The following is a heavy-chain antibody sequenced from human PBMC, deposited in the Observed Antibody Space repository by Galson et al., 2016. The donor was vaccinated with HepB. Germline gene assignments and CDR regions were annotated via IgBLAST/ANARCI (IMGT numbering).Heavy chain of an antibody. CDR3: ARVRDEYNSGCHVNDY. D-gene: IGHD1-1*01. CDR2: ISYDGNDE. V-gene: IGHV3-30*09. Sequence: SLRLSCAASGFAFRSFSMQWVRQAPGKGLEWVSIISYDGNDEYYADSVRGRFATSRDNSKNTLYLQMSSLRPDDTAVYYCARVRDEYNSGCHVNDYWGQGIMVTVSS. J-gene: IGHJ4*02. CDR1: GFAFRSFS.